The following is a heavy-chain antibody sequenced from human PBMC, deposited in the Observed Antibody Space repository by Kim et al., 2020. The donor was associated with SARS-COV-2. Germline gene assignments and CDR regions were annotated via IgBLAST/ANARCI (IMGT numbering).Heavy chain of an antibody. V-gene: IGHV1-69*13. CDR1: GGTFSSYA. D-gene: IGHD6-19*01. J-gene: IGHJ6*02. Sequence: SVKVSCKASGGTFSSYAISWVRQAPGQGLEWMGGIIPIFGRANYAQKFQGRVTITADESTSTAYMELSSLRSEDTAVYYCARAGYSSGRYNYYGMEVSGQGTTVSVSS. CDR3: ARAGYSSGRYNYYGMEV. CDR2: IIPIFGRA.